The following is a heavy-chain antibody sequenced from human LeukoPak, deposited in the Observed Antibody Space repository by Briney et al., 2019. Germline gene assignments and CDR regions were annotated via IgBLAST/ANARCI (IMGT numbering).Heavy chain of an antibody. D-gene: IGHD3-9*01. CDR1: GYTFTSYG. CDR2: ISAYNGNT. Sequence: ASVKVSCKASGYTFTSYGISWVRQAPGQGLEWMGWISAYNGNTNYAQKLQGRVTMTTDTSTSTAYMELRSLRSDDTAAYYCARGAYYDILTGLLDYWGQGTLVTVSS. V-gene: IGHV1-18*04. J-gene: IGHJ4*02. CDR3: ARGAYYDILTGLLDY.